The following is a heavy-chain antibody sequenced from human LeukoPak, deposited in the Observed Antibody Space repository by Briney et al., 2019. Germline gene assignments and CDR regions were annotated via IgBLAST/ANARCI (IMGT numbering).Heavy chain of an antibody. CDR3: TTDPHYDILAASDY. CDR1: GFTFSNAW. D-gene: IGHD3-9*01. Sequence: GGSLRLSCAASGFTFSNAWMSWVRQAPGKGLEWVGRIKSKTDGGTTDYAAPVKGRFTISRDDSKNTLYLQMNSLKTEDTAVYYCTTDPHYDILAASDYWGQGTLVTVSS. V-gene: IGHV3-15*01. CDR2: IKSKTDGGTT. J-gene: IGHJ4*02.